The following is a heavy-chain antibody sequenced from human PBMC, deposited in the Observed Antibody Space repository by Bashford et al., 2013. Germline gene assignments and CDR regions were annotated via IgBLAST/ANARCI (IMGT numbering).Heavy chain of an antibody. V-gene: IGHV3-64*04. J-gene: IGHJ4*02. CDR2: IKSNMRNT. Sequence: VRQAPGKGLEYVSSIKSNMRNTFYADSVMGRFTISVDTSKNQFSLKLSSVTAADTAVYYCARRLGYSRIDYWGQGTLVTVSS. D-gene: IGHD6-13*01. CDR3: ARRLGYSRIDY.